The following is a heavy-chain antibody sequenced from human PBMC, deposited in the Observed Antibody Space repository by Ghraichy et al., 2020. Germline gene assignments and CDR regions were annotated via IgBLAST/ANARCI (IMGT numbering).Heavy chain of an antibody. V-gene: IGHV3-48*01. J-gene: IGHJ4*02. D-gene: IGHD3-16*01. CDR1: GFTFSRYS. Sequence: GGSLRLSCVASGFTFSRYSMNWVRQAPGKGLEWLSYITSRSSIIQYADSVKGRFTISSDNAKHSLYLQMNSQRAEDTAGYYCARDENWAFDYWDQGTLVTVSS. CDR2: ITSRSSII. CDR3: ARDENWAFDY.